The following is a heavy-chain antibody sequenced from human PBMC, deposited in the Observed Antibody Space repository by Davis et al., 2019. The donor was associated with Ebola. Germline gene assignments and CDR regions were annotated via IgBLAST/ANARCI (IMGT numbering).Heavy chain of an antibody. Sequence: GESLQISCAASGFTFSSYWMSWVRQAPGKGLEWVANIKQDGSEKYYVDSVKGRFTISRDNAKNSLYLQMNSLRAEDTAVYYCARDAEYSSLLYYGMNVWGQGTTVTVSS. CDR3: ARDAEYSSLLYYGMNV. CDR2: IKQDGSEK. CDR1: GFTFSSYW. J-gene: IGHJ6*02. V-gene: IGHV3-7*01. D-gene: IGHD6-6*01.